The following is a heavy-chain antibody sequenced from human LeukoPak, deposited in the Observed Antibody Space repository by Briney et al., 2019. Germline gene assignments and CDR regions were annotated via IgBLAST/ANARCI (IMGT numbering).Heavy chain of an antibody. CDR2: ISSSSSYI. J-gene: IGHJ6*03. D-gene: IGHD4-23*01. V-gene: IGHV3-21*01. CDR1: GFTFSSYS. CDR3: AREVVTPHTGYYYMDV. Sequence: GGSLRLSCAASGFTFSSYSMNWVRQAPGKGLEWVSSISSSSSYIYYADSVKGRFTISRDNAKNSLYLQMNSLRAEDTAVYYCAREVVTPHTGYYYMDVWGKGTTVTVSS.